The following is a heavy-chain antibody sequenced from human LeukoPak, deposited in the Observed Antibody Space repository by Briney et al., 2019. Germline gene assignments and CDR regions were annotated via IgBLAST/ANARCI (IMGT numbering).Heavy chain of an antibody. CDR2: ISSSGSTI. D-gene: IGHD3-16*01. V-gene: IGHV3-11*01. CDR1: GFTFSDYY. CDR3: ASPVFRSLKGDDAFDI. J-gene: IGHJ3*02. Sequence: PGGSLRLSCAASGFTFSDYYMSWIRQAPGKGLEWVSYISSSGSTIYYADSVKGRFTISRDNAKNSLYLQMNSLRAEDTAVYYCASPVFRSLKGDDAFDIWGQGTMVTVSS.